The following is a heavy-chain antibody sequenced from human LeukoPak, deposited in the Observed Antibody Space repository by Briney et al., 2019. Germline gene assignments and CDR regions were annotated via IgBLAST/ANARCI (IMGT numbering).Heavy chain of an antibody. CDR3: ASLTHADY. CDR1: GFIFSSYE. Sequence: GGSLRLSCAASGFIFSSYEMNWVRQAPGKGLEWVSYISSSGSTICYADSVKGRLTISRDNAKKSLYLQMNSLRAEDTAVYYCASLTHADYWGQGTLVTVSS. CDR2: ISSSGSTI. V-gene: IGHV3-48*03. J-gene: IGHJ4*02.